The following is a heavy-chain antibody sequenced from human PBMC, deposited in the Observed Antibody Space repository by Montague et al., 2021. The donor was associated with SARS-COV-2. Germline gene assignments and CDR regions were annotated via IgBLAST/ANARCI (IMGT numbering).Heavy chain of an antibody. J-gene: IGHJ4*02. CDR3: ARERWRTDY. Sequence: SETLSLTCTVSGGSLDSDHYSWGWIRQPPGKGLEWIGSVCCSGNTNYNPSLKSRVTISVDTSKTQFSLRLSSVTAADMAVYYCARERWRTDYWGQGTLVTVSS. D-gene: IGHD5-24*01. V-gene: IGHV4-39*01. CDR1: GGSLDSDHYS. CDR2: VCCSGNT.